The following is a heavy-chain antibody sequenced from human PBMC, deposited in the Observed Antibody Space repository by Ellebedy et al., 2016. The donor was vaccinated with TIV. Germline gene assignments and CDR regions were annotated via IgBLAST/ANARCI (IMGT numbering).Heavy chain of an antibody. CDR1: GFTFSSYG. J-gene: IGHJ4*02. CDR2: ISYDGSNK. V-gene: IGHV3-30*03. CDR3: VTTWFGELLGY. Sequence: GESLKISCAASGFTFSSYGMHWVRQAPGKGLEWVAVISYDGSNKYYADSVKGRFTISRDNSKNTLYLQMNSLRAEDTAVYYCVTTWFGELLGYWGQGTLVTVSS. D-gene: IGHD3-10*01.